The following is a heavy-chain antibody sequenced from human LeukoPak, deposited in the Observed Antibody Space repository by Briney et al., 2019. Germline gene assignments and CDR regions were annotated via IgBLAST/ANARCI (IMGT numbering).Heavy chain of an antibody. J-gene: IGHJ4*02. D-gene: IGHD5-12*01. CDR1: GFTFSSYG. CDR2: ISDSGGST. Sequence: GGSLRLSCAASGFTFSSYGMNRVRQTPEKGLEWVSAISDSGGSTYYADSVKGRFTISRDNSKNTLSLQMNSLRAEDTAVYYCAREYSGYASDYWGQGTVVTVSS. V-gene: IGHV3-23*01. CDR3: AREYSGYASDY.